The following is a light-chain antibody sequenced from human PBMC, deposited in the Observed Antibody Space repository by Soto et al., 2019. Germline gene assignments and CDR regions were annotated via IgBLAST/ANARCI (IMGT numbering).Light chain of an antibody. CDR2: SNN. CDR3: AAWDDSLNAPV. V-gene: IGLV1-44*01. J-gene: IGLJ2*01. CDR1: SSNIGSNT. Sequence: QSVLTQPPSESGTPGQRVTISCSGSSSNIGSNTVNWYQQLPGTAPKLLIYSNNQRPSGVPDRFSGSKSGTSSSLAISGLPSEDEADYYCAAWDDSLNAPVFGGGTKVTVL.